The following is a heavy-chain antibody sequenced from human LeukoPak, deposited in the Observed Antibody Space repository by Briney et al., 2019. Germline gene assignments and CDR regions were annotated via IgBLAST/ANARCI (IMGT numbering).Heavy chain of an antibody. CDR3: ARARGTVTIDY. V-gene: IGHV4-34*01. J-gene: IGHJ4*02. CDR1: GGSFSGHY. Sequence: SETLSLTCAVYGGSFSGHYWSWIRQPPGKGLEWIGEINHSGSTNYNPSLKSRATVSVDTSKNQFSLKLTSVTAADTAVYYCARARGTVTIDYWGQGTLVTVSS. D-gene: IGHD4-11*01. CDR2: INHSGST.